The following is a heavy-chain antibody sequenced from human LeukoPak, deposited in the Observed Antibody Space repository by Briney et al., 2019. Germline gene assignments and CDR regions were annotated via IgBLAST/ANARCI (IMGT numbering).Heavy chain of an antibody. V-gene: IGHV1-2*02. CDR2: INPNSGAT. J-gene: IGHJ4*02. Sequence: ASVKVSCKTSGYTFTGYYLHWVRQAPGLGFEWMGWINPNSGATNYAQKFQGRVTMTRDTSISTAYMELSSLRSDDTAMYYCARGIIPPGSRVGCFDHWGQGTLVTVSS. CDR1: GYTFTGYY. CDR3: ARGIIPPGSRVGCFDH. D-gene: IGHD2-2*01.